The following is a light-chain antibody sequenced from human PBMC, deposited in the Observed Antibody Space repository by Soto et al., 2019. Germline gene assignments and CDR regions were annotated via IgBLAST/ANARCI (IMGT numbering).Light chain of an antibody. CDR2: GAS. J-gene: IGKJ1*01. CDR3: QQSGSSP. V-gene: IGKV3-20*01. CDR1: QSVSSGY. Sequence: EIVLTQSPGTLSLSPGERATLSCRASQSVSSGYLAWYQQKPGQAPRLLICGASSRATGFPDRFSGGGSGTDFTVTISRPEPEDFAVYCCQQSGSSPFGQGTKVEIK.